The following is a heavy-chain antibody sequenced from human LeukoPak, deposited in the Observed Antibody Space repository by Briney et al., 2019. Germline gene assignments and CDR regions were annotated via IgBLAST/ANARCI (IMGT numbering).Heavy chain of an antibody. CDR3: ARGKPSYDFWSGYYRDYFDY. J-gene: IGHJ4*02. CDR1: GGSFSGYY. Sequence: NPSETLSLTCAVYGGSFSGYYWSWIRQPPGKGLEWIGEINHSGSTNYNPSLKSRVTISVDTSKNQFSLKLSSVTAADTAVYYCARGKPSYDFWSGYYRDYFDYWGQGTLVTVSS. CDR2: INHSGST. D-gene: IGHD3-3*01. V-gene: IGHV4-34*01.